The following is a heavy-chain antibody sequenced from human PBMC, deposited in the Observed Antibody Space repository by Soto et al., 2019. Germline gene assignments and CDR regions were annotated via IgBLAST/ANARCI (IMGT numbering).Heavy chain of an antibody. CDR3: AREYGFGESFGNYYYGMDV. V-gene: IGHV3-48*04. D-gene: IGHD3-10*01. J-gene: IGHJ6*02. Sequence: LRLSCAAPGFTFRSYSMNWVRQAPGKGLEWVSYISISGTAIYYADSVKGRFTISRDNAKHTLYLQMNSLRAEDTAVYYCAREYGFGESFGNYYYGMDVWGQGTTVTVSS. CDR1: GFTFRSYS. CDR2: ISISGTAI.